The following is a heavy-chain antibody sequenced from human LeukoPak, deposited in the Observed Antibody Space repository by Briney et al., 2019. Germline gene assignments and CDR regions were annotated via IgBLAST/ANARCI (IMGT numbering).Heavy chain of an antibody. J-gene: IGHJ4*03. CDR1: GYTFTSYY. V-gene: IGHV1-18*04. CDR3: ARCVLVVIADDFDI. D-gene: IGHD2-8*02. Sequence: ASVKVSCKASGYTFTSYYMHWVRQAPGHGLEWMGWISAYNGNTNYAQKLQGRVTMTTDTSTSTAYMELRSLRSDDTAVYYCARCVLVVIADDFDIWGQGTLVTVSS. CDR2: ISAYNGNT.